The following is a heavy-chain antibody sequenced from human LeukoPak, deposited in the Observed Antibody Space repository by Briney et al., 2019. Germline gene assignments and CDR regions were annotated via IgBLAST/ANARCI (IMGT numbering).Heavy chain of an antibody. V-gene: IGHV4-34*01. Sequence: PSETLSLTCAVYGGSFSGYYWSWIRQPPGKGLEWIGEINHSGSTNYIPSLKSRVTISVDTSKNQFSLKLSSVTAADMAVYYCWRDKIPRNYCGSGSYYVPYFDYWGQGTLVTVSS. CDR1: GGSFSGYY. D-gene: IGHD3-10*01. CDR3: WRDKIPRNYCGSGSYYVPYFDY. J-gene: IGHJ4*02. CDR2: INHSGST.